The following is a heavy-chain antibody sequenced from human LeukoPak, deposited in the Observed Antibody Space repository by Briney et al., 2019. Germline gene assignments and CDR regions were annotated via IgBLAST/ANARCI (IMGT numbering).Heavy chain of an antibody. J-gene: IGHJ5*02. V-gene: IGHV5-51*01. D-gene: IGHD6-19*01. CDR2: IYPGDSDT. CDR3: ARHPMGRYSSGWRGGHWFDP. Sequence: GESLKISCKGSGYSFTSYWIGWVRQMPGKGLEWMGIIYPGDSDTRYSPSFQGQVTISADKSISTAYLQWSSLKASDTAMYYCARHPMGRYSSGWRGGHWFDPWGQGTLVTVSS. CDR1: GYSFTSYW.